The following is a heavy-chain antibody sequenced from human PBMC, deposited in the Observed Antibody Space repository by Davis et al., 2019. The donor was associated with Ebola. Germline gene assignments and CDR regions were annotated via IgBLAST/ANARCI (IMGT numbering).Heavy chain of an antibody. CDR2: TYYRSMWYN. CDR3: ARTGYSSGWLDY. Sequence: SQTLSLTCAISGDSVSRNSAAWNWIRQSPSRGLEWLGRTYYRSMWYNDYAVSVKSRITINPDTSKNQFSLQLNSVTPEDTAVYYCARTGYSSGWLDYWGQGTLVTVSS. CDR1: GDSVSRNSAA. J-gene: IGHJ4*02. D-gene: IGHD6-19*01. V-gene: IGHV6-1*01.